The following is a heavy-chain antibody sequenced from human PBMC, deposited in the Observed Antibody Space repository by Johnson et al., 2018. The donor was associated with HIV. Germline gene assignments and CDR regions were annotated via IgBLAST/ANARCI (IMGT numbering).Heavy chain of an antibody. D-gene: IGHD5-24*01. Sequence: EVQVVESGGGLIQPGGSLRLSCAASGLIVSSNYMTWVRQGPGKGLEWVSVINSGGGTYYADSVTGSFTISRDNSKNTLYLQMNSLSAEDRAVYFCARGCRDGYTCDVFDVWGQGTRVTVSS. CDR2: INSGGGT. CDR3: ARGCRDGYTCDVFDV. J-gene: IGHJ3*01. V-gene: IGHV3-53*01. CDR1: GLIVSSNY.